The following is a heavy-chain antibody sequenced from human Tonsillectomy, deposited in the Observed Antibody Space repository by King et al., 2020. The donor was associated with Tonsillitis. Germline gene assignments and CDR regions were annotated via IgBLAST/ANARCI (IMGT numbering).Heavy chain of an antibody. V-gene: IGHV4-31*03. J-gene: IGHJ4*02. Sequence: QLQESGPGLVKPSQTLSLTCTVSGGSISSGGYYWSWIRQHPGKGLEWIGYIYYSGSAYYNPSLKSRVTISVDTSKNQFSLKLSSLTAADTAVYYCAGAIYGSGSYTYYFDYWGQGILVTASS. CDR1: GGSISSGGYY. D-gene: IGHD3-10*01. CDR3: AGAIYGSGSYTYYFDY. CDR2: IYYSGSA.